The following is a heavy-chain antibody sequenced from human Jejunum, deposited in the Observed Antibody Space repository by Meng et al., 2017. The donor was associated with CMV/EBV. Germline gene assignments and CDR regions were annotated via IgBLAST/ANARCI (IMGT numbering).Heavy chain of an antibody. D-gene: IGHD3-3*01. V-gene: IGHV3-7*01. CDR3: ARGGITVFGVVIIDYYGMDV. CDR2: KNQEGSET. Sequence: YWISWVSQAPGKGMEWGANKNQEGSETYDVESVKGRFSIYRDNAKNSLYLQMSSLRAEDTAVYFCARGGITVFGVVIIDYYGMDVWGQGTTVTVSS. CDR1: YW. J-gene: IGHJ6*02.